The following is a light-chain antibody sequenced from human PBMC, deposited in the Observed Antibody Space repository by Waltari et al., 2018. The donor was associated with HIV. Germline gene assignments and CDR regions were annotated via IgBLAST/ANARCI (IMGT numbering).Light chain of an antibody. Sequence: QPVLTQSSSASASLGSSVKLTCTLSSGHSSYIIAWHQQQPGKAPRYLMKLEGSGSYNKGSGVPDRFSGSSSGADRYLTISNLQSEDEADYYCETWDSNVWWVFGGGTKLTVL. CDR2: LEGSGSY. J-gene: IGLJ3*02. V-gene: IGLV4-60*03. CDR3: ETWDSNVWWV. CDR1: SGHSSYI.